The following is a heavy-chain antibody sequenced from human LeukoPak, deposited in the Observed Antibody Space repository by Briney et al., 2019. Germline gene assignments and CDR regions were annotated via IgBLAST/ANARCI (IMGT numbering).Heavy chain of an antibody. CDR2: MSGNSGST. V-gene: IGHV1-8*01. Sequence: ASVKVSCTASGYTFTSYDINWVRQATGQGLEWMGWMSGNSGSTDYAETLQGRVTMSRNTSISTAYMELTSLRSEDTAVYYCARGRKVVVTAIHSNYYYHGMDVWGQGPTVTVSS. J-gene: IGHJ6*02. CDR1: GYTFTSYD. CDR3: ARGRKVVVTAIHSNYYYHGMDV. D-gene: IGHD2-21*02.